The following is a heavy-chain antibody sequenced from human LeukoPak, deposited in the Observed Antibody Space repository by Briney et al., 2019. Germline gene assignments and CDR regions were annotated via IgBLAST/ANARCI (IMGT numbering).Heavy chain of an antibody. V-gene: IGHV3-48*04. D-gene: IGHD6-19*01. CDR2: ISDSSSTI. J-gene: IGHJ4*02. CDR3: ARDYGGWHYFDY. CDR1: GFTFSDYS. Sequence: GGSLRLSCAASGFTFSDYSMNWVRQAPGKGLEWVSYISDSSSTIYYADSVKGRFTISRDNSKNSLYLQMSSLRAEDTAVYYCARDYGGWHYFDYRGQGTLVTVSS.